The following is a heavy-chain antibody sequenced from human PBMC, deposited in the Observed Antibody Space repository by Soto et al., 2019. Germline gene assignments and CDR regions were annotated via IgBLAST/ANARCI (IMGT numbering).Heavy chain of an antibody. J-gene: IGHJ4*02. D-gene: IGHD6-19*01. CDR1: GFRFSIYS. CDR2: ITSDTKTI. Sequence: GGSLRLSCAASGFRFSIYSMNWVRQAPGKGLEWSAYITSDTKTIKYADSVKGRFTISRDNGKNSVYLQMNSLRDEDTAVYYCARSVEGHFDYWGQGTVVTVS. V-gene: IGHV3-48*02. CDR3: ARSVEGHFDY.